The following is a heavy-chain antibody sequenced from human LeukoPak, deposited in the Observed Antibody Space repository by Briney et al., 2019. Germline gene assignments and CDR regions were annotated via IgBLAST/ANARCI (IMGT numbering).Heavy chain of an antibody. CDR3: ARGWIQLWETFDY. J-gene: IGHJ4*02. Sequence: GASVKVSCKASGYTFTSYDINWVRQATGQGLEWMGRIIPIFGTANYAQKFQGRVTITTDESTSTAYMELSSLRSEDTAVYYCARGWIQLWETFDYWGQGTLVTVSS. V-gene: IGHV1-69*05. CDR2: IIPIFGTA. D-gene: IGHD5-18*01. CDR1: GYTFTSYD.